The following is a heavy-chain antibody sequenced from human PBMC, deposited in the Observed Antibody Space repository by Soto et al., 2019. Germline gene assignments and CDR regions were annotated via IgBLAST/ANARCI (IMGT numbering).Heavy chain of an antibody. D-gene: IGHD6-19*01. CDR1: GFTFSNFP. CDR3: ARREAVAGANDY. Sequence: EVQLLESGGGLVQPGGSLRLSCAASGFTFSNFPMSWVRQAPGKGLEWVSVISAINTGTYYADSVKGRFTISRDNSKNTLYLPMNSLRAEDTAIYFCARREAVAGANDYWGQGTLVTVSS. V-gene: IGHV3-23*01. J-gene: IGHJ4*02. CDR2: ISAINTGT.